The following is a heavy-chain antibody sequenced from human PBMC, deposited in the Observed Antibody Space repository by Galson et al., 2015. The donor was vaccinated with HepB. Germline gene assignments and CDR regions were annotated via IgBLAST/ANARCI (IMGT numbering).Heavy chain of an antibody. Sequence: SLRLSCAASGFTFSSYWMSWVRQAPGKGLLWVSRISGDGTSTAYADSVKGRFSISRDNTKNTLYLQMNSLRDEDTAVYYCARGYSGSRGLDYWGQGILVIVSS. CDR2: ISGDGTST. CDR3: ARGYSGSRGLDY. V-gene: IGHV3-74*01. D-gene: IGHD5-12*01. J-gene: IGHJ4*02. CDR1: GFTFSSYW.